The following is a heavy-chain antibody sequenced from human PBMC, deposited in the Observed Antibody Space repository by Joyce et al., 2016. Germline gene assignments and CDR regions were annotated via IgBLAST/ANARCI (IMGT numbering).Heavy chain of an antibody. D-gene: IGHD3-16*02. V-gene: IGHV1-69*01. CDR1: GGTFSSYA. Sequence: QVQLVQSGAEVKKPGSSVKVSCKASGGTFSSYAIAGVRQAPGQGLELMGRITPLFGTANYAQKFQGRVTITADESTTTVYMELSRLTSEDTAVYFCARDRPLELSGDYIYAMDVWGQGTTVTVSS. CDR2: ITPLFGTA. CDR3: ARDRPLELSGDYIYAMDV. J-gene: IGHJ6*02.